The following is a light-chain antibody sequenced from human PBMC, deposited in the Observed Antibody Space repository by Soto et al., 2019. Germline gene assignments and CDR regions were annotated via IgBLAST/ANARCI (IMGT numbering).Light chain of an antibody. J-gene: IGKJ4*01. V-gene: IGKV1-27*01. CDR3: QRYNGCPLT. CDR1: QDIRKY. Sequence: DIQMTQSPSSLSAYIGDRVNITCRASQDIRKYLAWYQHKPGKGPRLLISAASTLQSGVPSRFSGSGSGTDYTLSISSLESEDVGDYYCQRYNGCPLTFGGGTKLEI. CDR2: AAS.